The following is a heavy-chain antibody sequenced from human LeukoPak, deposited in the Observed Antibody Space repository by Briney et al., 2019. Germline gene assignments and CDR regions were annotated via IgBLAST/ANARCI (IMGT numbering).Heavy chain of an antibody. CDR1: GGSISSSGYY. Sequence: SETLSLTCTVSGGSISSSGYYWGWIRQPPGKGLEWIGYIYHSGTTYYNPSLQSRVTMSVDTSKNQFSLKLSSVTAVDTAVYYCARKENVYYYFDYWGQGTLVTVSS. D-gene: IGHD3-10*01. V-gene: IGHV4-39*07. CDR2: IYHSGTT. CDR3: ARKENVYYYFDY. J-gene: IGHJ4*02.